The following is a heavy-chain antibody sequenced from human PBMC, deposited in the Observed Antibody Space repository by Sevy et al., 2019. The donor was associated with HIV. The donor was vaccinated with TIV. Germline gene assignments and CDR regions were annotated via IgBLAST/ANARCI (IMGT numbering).Heavy chain of an antibody. D-gene: IGHD3-22*01. Sequence: SLRLSCTGSGFTFGDYAMSWFRQAPGMELEWVGFIRSKDYGGATEYAASVKGRFTISRDDSKSIADLQMNSLKIEDTAVYYCTRGYYYDSSGYSDYWGQGTLVTVSS. CDR3: TRGYYYDSSGYSDY. J-gene: IGHJ4*02. CDR2: IRSKDYGGAT. CDR1: GFTFGDYA. V-gene: IGHV3-49*03.